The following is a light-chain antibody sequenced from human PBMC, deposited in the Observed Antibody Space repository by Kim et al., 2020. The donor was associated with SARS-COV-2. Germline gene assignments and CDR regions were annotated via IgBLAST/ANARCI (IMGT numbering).Light chain of an antibody. V-gene: IGKV4-1*01. Sequence: DIVMSQSPDSLAVSLGERATINCKSSKTILYSFNNKNCLAWHQQKPGHPPKLLISWAYMRESGVPDRFSGGGSGTDFTLTISSLQAEDVAVYYCQQYYGIPLTFGQGTRLEIK. J-gene: IGKJ5*01. CDR1: KTILYSFNNKNC. CDR2: WAY. CDR3: QQYYGIPLT.